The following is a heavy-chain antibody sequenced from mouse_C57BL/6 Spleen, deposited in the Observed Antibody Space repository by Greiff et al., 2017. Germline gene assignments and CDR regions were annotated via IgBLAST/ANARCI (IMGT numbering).Heavy chain of an antibody. Sequence: EVQLQQSGPELVMPGASVKISCKASGYTFTDYYMNWVKQSPGQSLEWIGDINPNNGGTSYNQKFKGKATLTVDKSSSTAYMELRSLTSEASAVFDCARSRDYDAMDYWGQGTSVTVSS. J-gene: IGHJ4*01. CDR3: ARSRDYDAMDY. V-gene: IGHV1-26*01. CDR1: GYTFTDYY. CDR2: INPNNGGT.